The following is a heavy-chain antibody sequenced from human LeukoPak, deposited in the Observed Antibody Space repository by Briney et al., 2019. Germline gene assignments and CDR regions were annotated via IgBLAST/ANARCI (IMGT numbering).Heavy chain of an antibody. D-gene: IGHD3-22*01. V-gene: IGHV1-69*13. CDR2: IIPIFGTA. CDR1: GGAFSSYA. J-gene: IGHJ4*02. CDR3: ARDYTTYYYDSSGETEYYFDY. Sequence: SVKVSCKASGGAFSSYAISWVRQAPGQGLEWMGGIIPIFGTANYAQKFQGRVTITADESTSTAYMELSSLRSEDTAVYYCARDYTTYYYDSSGETEYYFDYWGQGTLVTVSS.